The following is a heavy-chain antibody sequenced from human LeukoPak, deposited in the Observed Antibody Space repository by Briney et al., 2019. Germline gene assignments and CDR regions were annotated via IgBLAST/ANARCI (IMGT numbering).Heavy chain of an antibody. J-gene: IGHJ6*03. CDR1: GGSINSGSDY. CDR2: INRSGST. V-gene: IGHV4-61*02. Sequence: PSETLSLTCTVSGGSINSGSDYWTWIRQPAGKGLEWVGRINRSGSTYYNPSLKSRVTISVDTSKNQFSLKLSSVTAADTAVYYCARADCSGGSCYSAVYYYYMDVWGKGTTVTVSS. D-gene: IGHD2-15*01. CDR3: ARADCSGGSCYSAVYYYYMDV.